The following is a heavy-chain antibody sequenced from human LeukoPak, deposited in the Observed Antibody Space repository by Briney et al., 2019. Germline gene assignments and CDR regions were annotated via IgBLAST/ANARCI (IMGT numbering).Heavy chain of an antibody. J-gene: IGHJ4*02. V-gene: IGHV3-33*01. CDR2: IWYDGSNK. D-gene: IGHD3-10*01. CDR3: ARAYYYGSGSYSAFDY. Sequence: GGSLRLSCAASGFTFSSYGMHWVRQAPGKGLEWEAVIWYDGSNKYYADSVKGRFTISRDNSKNTLYLQMNSLRAEDTAVYYCARAYYYGSGSYSAFDYWGQGTLVTVSS. CDR1: GFTFSSYG.